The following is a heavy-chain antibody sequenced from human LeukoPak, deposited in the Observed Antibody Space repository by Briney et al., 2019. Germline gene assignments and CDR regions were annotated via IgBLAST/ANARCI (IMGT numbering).Heavy chain of an antibody. J-gene: IGHJ4*02. D-gene: IGHD2-2*01. CDR3: ARDLEPVRTSCYAFDY. Sequence: ASVKVSCKASGYTFTGYYMHWARQAPGQGLEWMEWINPNSGGTNYAQKFQGRVTMTRDTSISTAYMELSRLRSDDTAVYYCARDLEPVRTSCYAFDYWGQGTLVTVSS. V-gene: IGHV1-2*02. CDR1: GYTFTGYY. CDR2: INPNSGGT.